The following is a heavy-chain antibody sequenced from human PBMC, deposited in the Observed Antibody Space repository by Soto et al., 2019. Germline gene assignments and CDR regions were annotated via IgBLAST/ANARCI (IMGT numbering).Heavy chain of an antibody. CDR3: ARQTYYDFWSALGGFDP. V-gene: IGHV4-59*01. CDR2: IYYSGST. Sequence: SETLSLTCTVSGGSISSYYWSWIRQPPGKGLEWIGYIYYSGSTNYNPSLKSRVTISVDTSKNQFSLKLSSVTAADTAVYYCARQTYYDFWSALGGFDPWGRGTLVTVSS. D-gene: IGHD3-3*01. CDR1: GGSISSYY. J-gene: IGHJ5*02.